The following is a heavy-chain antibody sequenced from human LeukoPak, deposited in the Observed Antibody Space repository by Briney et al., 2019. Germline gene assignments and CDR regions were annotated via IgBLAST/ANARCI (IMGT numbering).Heavy chain of an antibody. Sequence: SETLSLTCTVSGYSISSGYYWGWIRQPPGKGLEWIGSIYHSGSTYYNPSLKSRVTISVDTSKNQFSLTLSSVTAADTAVYYCARHQTGLLYYGSGSHTAAFNPWGQGTRVTVSS. V-gene: IGHV4-38-2*02. J-gene: IGHJ3*01. CDR1: GYSISSGYY. D-gene: IGHD3-10*01. CDR2: IYHSGST. CDR3: ARHQTGLLYYGSGSHTAAFNP.